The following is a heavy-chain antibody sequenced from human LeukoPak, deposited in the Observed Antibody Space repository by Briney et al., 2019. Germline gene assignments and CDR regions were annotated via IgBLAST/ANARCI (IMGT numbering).Heavy chain of an antibody. CDR1: GGSFSGYY. J-gene: IGHJ4*02. CDR3: ARLATFGGAHYDY. CDR2: INHSGST. D-gene: IGHD3-16*01. Sequence: SETLSLTCAVYGGSFSGYYWSWIRQPPGRGLEWIGEINHSGSTNYNPSLKRRVTISVDTSKNQFSLKLSSVTAADTAVYYCARLATFGGAHYDYWGQGTLVTVSS. V-gene: IGHV4-34*01.